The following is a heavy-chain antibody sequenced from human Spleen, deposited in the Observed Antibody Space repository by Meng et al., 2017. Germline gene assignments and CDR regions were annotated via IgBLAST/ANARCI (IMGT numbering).Heavy chain of an antibody. CDR1: GLSFTDAW. D-gene: IGHD6-13*01. Sequence: GESLKISCVSSGLSFTDAWMSWVRQAPGKGREWVGRIETNSDGGTTDDAAPVKGRFTISRDDSKNTLYLQMNSLINEETAVYFCATGAAAADHWGQGTRVTVSS. CDR2: IETNSDGGTT. J-gene: IGHJ4*02. CDR3: ATGAAAADH. V-gene: IGHV3-15*04.